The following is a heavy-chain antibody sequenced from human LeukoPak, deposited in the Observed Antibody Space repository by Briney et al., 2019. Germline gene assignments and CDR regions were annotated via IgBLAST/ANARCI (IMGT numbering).Heavy chain of an antibody. J-gene: IGHJ5*02. V-gene: IGHV3-74*01. D-gene: IGHD5-12*01. CDR2: VDHYGIRT. Sequence: GGSLRLSCTVSGFSFTDYWMHWVRQIPGKGLAWVSRVDHYGIRTNYADFVKGRFTISRDNAKKTVYLQINSLRVEDTAVYCCAKGPYSGYDDNWFDPWGQGTLVTVSS. CDR3: AKGPYSGYDDNWFDP. CDR1: GFSFTDYW.